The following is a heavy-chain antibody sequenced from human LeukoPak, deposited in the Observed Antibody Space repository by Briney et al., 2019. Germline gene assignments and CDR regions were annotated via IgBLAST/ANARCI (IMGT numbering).Heavy chain of an antibody. Sequence: GGSLRLSCAASGFTFSSYGMHWVREAPGRGLEWVAYIQYDGSNEQYAHSVKGRFRISRDSSKNILYLQMNSLRAEDTAVYYCAKDRCSNGIGCYYYYMDVWGKGTTVTISS. V-gene: IGHV3-30*02. CDR1: GFTFSSYG. CDR3: AKDRCSNGIGCYYYYMDV. J-gene: IGHJ6*03. D-gene: IGHD2-8*01. CDR2: IQYDGSNE.